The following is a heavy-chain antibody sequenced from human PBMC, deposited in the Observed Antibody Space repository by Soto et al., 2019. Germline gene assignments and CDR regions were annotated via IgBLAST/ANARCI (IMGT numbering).Heavy chain of an antibody. J-gene: IGHJ4*02. CDR3: ANTMVRGVTSPAALDY. CDR2: ISYDGSNK. Sequence: ESGGGVVQPGRSLRLSCAASGFTFSSYGMHWVRQAPDKGLEWVAVISYDGSNKYYADSVKGRFTISRDNSKNTLYLQMNSLRAEDTAVYYCANTMVRGVTSPAALDYWGQGTLVTVSS. CDR1: GFTFSSYG. D-gene: IGHD3-10*01. V-gene: IGHV3-30*18.